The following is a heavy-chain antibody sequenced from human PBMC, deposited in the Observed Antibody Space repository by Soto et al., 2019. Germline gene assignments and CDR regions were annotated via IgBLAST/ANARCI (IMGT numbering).Heavy chain of an antibody. J-gene: IGHJ6*02. CDR2: ISPYNDDT. D-gene: IGHD3-22*01. CDR1: GYTFSSYG. Sequence: ASVKVSCKASGYTFSSYGINWVRQAPGQGLEWLGWISPYNDDTKYAQKLQGRVTMTTDTSSRTAYMALRSLSSDDTAVYFCARGGYYDSSGSRNYQYYGMDVWGQGTTVTVSS. CDR3: ARGGYYDSSGSRNYQYYGMDV. V-gene: IGHV1-18*01.